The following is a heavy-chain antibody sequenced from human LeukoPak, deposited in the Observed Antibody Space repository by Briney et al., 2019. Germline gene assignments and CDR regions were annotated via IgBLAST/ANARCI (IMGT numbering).Heavy chain of an antibody. Sequence: ASVTVSCKASGYTFTSYYMHWVRQAPGQGLEWMGIINPSGGSTSYAQKFQGRVTMTRDTSTSTVYMELSSLRSEDTAVYYCARVRDSGSYFYPWFDPWGQGTLVTVSS. D-gene: IGHD1-26*01. J-gene: IGHJ5*02. V-gene: IGHV1-46*01. CDR1: GYTFTSYY. CDR3: ARVRDSGSYFYPWFDP. CDR2: INPSGGST.